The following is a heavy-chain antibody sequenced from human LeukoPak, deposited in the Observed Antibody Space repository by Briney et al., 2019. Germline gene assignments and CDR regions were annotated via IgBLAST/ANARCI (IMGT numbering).Heavy chain of an antibody. Sequence: SETLSLTCTVSGGSISSGSYYWSWIRQPAGKGLEWLRRIYTSGSTNYNPSLKSRVTISVDTAKNEFSLNLSSVTAADTAVYYCASGYYYRGDYWGQGTLVTVSS. J-gene: IGHJ4*02. CDR3: ASGYYYRGDY. V-gene: IGHV4-61*02. CDR2: IYTSGST. CDR1: GGSISSGSYY. D-gene: IGHD3-22*01.